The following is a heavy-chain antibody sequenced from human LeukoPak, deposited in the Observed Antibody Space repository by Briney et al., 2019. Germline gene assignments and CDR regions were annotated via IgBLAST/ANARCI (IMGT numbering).Heavy chain of an antibody. CDR3: AKARIVGATPWGDWFDP. Sequence: PGGSLRLSCAASGFTFSSYAMSWVRQAPGKGLEWVSAISGSGGSTYYADSVKGRFTISRDNSKNTLYLQMNSLRAEDTAVYYCAKARIVGATPWGDWFDPWGQGTLVTVSS. V-gene: IGHV3-23*01. D-gene: IGHD1-26*01. CDR1: GFTFSSYA. J-gene: IGHJ5*02. CDR2: ISGSGGST.